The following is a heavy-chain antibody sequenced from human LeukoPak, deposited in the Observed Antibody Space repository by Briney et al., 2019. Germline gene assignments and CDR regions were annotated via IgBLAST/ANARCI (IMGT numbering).Heavy chain of an antibody. J-gene: IGHJ4*02. V-gene: IGHV4-39*07. CDR2: IYYSGST. CDR3: ARETRYGMATLFDY. Sequence: SETLSLTCTVSGGSISSSSYYWGWIRQPPGKGLEWIGSIYYSGSTNYNPSLKSRVTISVDTSKNQFSLKLSSVTVADTAVYYCARETRYGMATLFDYWGQGTLVTVSS. CDR1: GGSISSSSYY. D-gene: IGHD5-24*01.